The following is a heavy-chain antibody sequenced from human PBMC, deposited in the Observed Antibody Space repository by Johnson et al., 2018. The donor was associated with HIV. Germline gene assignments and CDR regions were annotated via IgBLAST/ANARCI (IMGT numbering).Heavy chain of an antibody. Sequence: VQMVESWGGVVRPGGSLRLSCAASGFMFDDYGMSWVRQVPGKGLEWVSHINWNGGRTGYADSMKGRFTISRDNAKKSLYMQMNSLRAEDTGLYYCAKDLRSGNRREAFDIWGQGTMVTVSS. J-gene: IGHJ3*02. CDR3: AKDLRSGNRREAFDI. D-gene: IGHD1-14*01. V-gene: IGHV3-20*04. CDR1: GFMFDDYG. CDR2: INWNGGRT.